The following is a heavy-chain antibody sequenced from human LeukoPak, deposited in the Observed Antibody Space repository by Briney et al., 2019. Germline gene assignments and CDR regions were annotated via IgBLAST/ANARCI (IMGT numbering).Heavy chain of an antibody. J-gene: IGHJ3*02. CDR2: IYSGGST. D-gene: IGHD4-17*01. V-gene: IGHV3-53*01. CDR3: ARSNYGDYVTSEAFDI. CDR1: GFTVSSNY. Sequence: GGSPRLSCAASGFTVSSNYMSWVRQAPGKGLEWVSVIYSGGSTYYADSVKGRFTISRDNSKNTLYLQMNSLRAEDTAVYYCARSNYGDYVTSEAFDIWGQGTMVTVSS.